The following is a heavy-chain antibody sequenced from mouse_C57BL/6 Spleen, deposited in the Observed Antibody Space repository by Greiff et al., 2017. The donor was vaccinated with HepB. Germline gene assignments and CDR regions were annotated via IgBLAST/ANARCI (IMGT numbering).Heavy chain of an antibody. J-gene: IGHJ1*03. CDR1: GYTFTSYT. CDR2: INPSSGYT. Sequence: VQLQESGAELARPGASVKMSCKASGYTFTSYTMHWVKQRPGQGLEWIGYINPSSGYTKYNQKFKDKATLTADKSSSTAYMQLSSLTSEDSAVYYCAREGYFDVWGTGTTVTVSS. V-gene: IGHV1-4*01. CDR3: AREGYFDV.